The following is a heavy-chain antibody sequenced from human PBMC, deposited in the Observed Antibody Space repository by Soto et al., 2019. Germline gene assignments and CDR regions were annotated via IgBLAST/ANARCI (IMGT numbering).Heavy chain of an antibody. V-gene: IGHV5-51*01. CDR3: ARRDYYDSTAYFY. CDR1: GYTFTDFW. CDR2: VYPDDSDT. J-gene: IGHJ4*02. Sequence: GVPMRIWWKGAGYTFTDFWIAWVRQMPGKGLEWMGLVYPDDSDTRYSPSLQGQVTISADKSISTAYLQWRSLKASDTAMYYCARRDYYDSTAYFYWGQGTLVTVSS. D-gene: IGHD3-22*01.